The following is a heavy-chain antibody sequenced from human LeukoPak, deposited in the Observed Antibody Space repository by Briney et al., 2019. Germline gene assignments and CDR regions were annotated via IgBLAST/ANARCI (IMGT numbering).Heavy chain of an antibody. J-gene: IGHJ4*02. Sequence: SETLSLTCAVYGGSFSGYYWSWIRQPPGKGLEWIGEINHSGSTNYNPSLKSRVTISVDTSKNQFSLKLSSVTAADTAVYYCARDKRRTGYYTLVYFDYWGQGTLVTVSS. CDR1: GGSFSGYY. V-gene: IGHV4-34*01. CDR2: INHSGST. CDR3: ARDKRRTGYYTLVYFDY. D-gene: IGHD3/OR15-3a*01.